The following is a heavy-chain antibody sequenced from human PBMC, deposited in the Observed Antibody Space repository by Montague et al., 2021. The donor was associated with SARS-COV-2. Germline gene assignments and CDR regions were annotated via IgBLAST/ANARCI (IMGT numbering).Heavy chain of an antibody. Sequence: SETLSLTCTVSGGSISSSGYYWGWIRQPPGKGLEWIGSIYYSGSTYYNPSLKSRVTISVDTSKNQFSLKLSSVTAADTAVYYCARFPTSYYYDSKAAPAAPASFDTWGQGTLVTVSS. V-gene: IGHV4-39*01. CDR1: GGSISSSGYY. CDR2: IYYSGST. D-gene: IGHD3-22*01. CDR3: ARFPTSYYYDSKAAPAAPASFDT. J-gene: IGHJ5*02.